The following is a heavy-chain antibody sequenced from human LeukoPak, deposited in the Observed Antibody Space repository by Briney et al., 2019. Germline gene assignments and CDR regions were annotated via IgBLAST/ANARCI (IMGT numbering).Heavy chain of an antibody. CDR3: ASRLYCSNTRCRNFPFAY. CDR1: GGTFSGYA. CDR2: IIPIFGTA. V-gene: IGHV1-69*13. Sequence: SVKVSCKASGGTFSGYAINWVRQAPGQGLEWMGGIIPIFGTANYAQKFQDRVTITADEPTSTAYMELSSLRSEDTAIYYCASRLYCSNTRCRNFPFAYWGQGTLVTVSS. J-gene: IGHJ4*02. D-gene: IGHD2-2*01.